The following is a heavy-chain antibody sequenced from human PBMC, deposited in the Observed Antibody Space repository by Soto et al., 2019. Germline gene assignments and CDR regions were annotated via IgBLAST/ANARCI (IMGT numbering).Heavy chain of an antibody. CDR2: IIPIFGTA. V-gene: IGHV1-69*13. Sequence: SVKVSCKASGGTFSSYAISWVRQAPGQGLEWMGGIIPIFGTANYAQKFQGRVTITADESTSTAYMELSSLRSEDTAVYYCARYYRYAESQTFDSWGQETLLTVSS. CDR1: GGTFSSYA. CDR3: ARYYRYAESQTFDS. J-gene: IGHJ4*02. D-gene: IGHD3-16*02.